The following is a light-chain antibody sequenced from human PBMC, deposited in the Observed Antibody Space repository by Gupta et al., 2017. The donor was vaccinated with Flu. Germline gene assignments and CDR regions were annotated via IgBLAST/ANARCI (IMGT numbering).Light chain of an antibody. CDR1: SSNIGAGYD. CDR2: GNK. J-gene: IGLJ3*02. CDR3: QSYDNTLKAWV. V-gene: IGLV1-40*01. Sequence: QSVMTQSPSVSGAPGQRVTISCTGSSSNIGAGYDVNWYQQLPGTAPKLLIYGNKSRPSGVPDRFSGSKSGTSASLAITGLQAEDEADYHCQSYDNTLKAWVFGGGTKLTVL.